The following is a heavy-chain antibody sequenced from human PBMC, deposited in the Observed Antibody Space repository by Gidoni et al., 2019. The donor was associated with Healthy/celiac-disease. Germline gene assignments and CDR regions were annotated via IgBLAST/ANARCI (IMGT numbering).Heavy chain of an antibody. CDR1: CGSFRCYS. CDR3: ARGPSWLHRVGYFQH. Sequence: QVPLQQWGAGLVKPSETLSLTCAFYCGSFRCYSWILIRQPPGKGLELIGEINNSGSTNYNPSPKSRVTISVDTSKNQFSLKLSSVTPADNAVYYCARGPSWLHRVGYFQHWGQGTMVTVSS. V-gene: IGHV4-34*01. CDR2: INNSGST. J-gene: IGHJ1*01. D-gene: IGHD5-12*01.